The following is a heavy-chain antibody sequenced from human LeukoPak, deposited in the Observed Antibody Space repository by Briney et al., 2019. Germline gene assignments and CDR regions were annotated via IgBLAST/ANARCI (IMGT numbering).Heavy chain of an antibody. CDR2: IYTSGST. V-gene: IGHV4-61*02. CDR3: ARQPAQHYYGSGSPIDY. D-gene: IGHD3-10*01. CDR1: GGSISSGSYY. J-gene: IGHJ4*02. Sequence: SETLSLTCTVSGGSISSGSYYWSWIRQPAGKGLEWIGRIYTSGSTNYNPSLKSRVTISVDTSKNQFSLKLSSVTAADTAVYYCARQPAQHYYGSGSPIDYWGQGTLVTVSS.